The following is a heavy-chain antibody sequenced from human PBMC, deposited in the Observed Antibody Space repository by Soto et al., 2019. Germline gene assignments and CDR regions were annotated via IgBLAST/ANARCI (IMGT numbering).Heavy chain of an antibody. V-gene: IGHV3-7*04. Sequence: GGSLRLSCATSGFTFRNYWMTWVRQAPIKGLEWVATIKEDGSEKYYADSLKGRFTISRDNAVSSLYLQVNSPRAEDTAVYYCVRARVDYWGQGTLVTVS. J-gene: IGHJ4*02. CDR3: VRARVDY. CDR2: IKEDGSEK. CDR1: GFTFRNYW.